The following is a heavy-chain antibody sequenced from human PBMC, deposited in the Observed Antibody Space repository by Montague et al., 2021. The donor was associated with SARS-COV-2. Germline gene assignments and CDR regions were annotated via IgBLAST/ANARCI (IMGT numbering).Heavy chain of an antibody. V-gene: IGHV3-13*01. Sequence: SLRLSCAASGFTFSSYDMHWVLQATGKGLEWVSAIGTAGDTYYPGSVKGRFTISRENAKNSLYLQMNSLRAGDTAVYYCARGPSRDGYNGGDAFDIWGQGTMVTVSS. CDR2: IGTAGDT. J-gene: IGHJ3*02. CDR1: GFTFSSYD. CDR3: ARGPSRDGYNGGDAFDI. D-gene: IGHD5-24*01.